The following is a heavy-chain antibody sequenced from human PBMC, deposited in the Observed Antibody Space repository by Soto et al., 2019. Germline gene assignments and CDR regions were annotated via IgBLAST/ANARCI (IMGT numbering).Heavy chain of an antibody. J-gene: IGHJ4*02. Sequence: ASVKVSCKASGYTFTSYGIHWVRQAPGQRLEWMGWINAANGDTKYSPKFQGRVTITRDTSASTAYMELSSLRSEDTAVYYCARAARGSSGWYVPYWGQGTLVTVSS. CDR2: INAANGDT. D-gene: IGHD6-19*01. CDR3: ARAARGSSGWYVPY. CDR1: GYTFTSYG. V-gene: IGHV1-3*01.